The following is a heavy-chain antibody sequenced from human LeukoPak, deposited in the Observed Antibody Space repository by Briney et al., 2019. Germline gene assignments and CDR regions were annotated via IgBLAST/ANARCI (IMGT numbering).Heavy chain of an antibody. CDR1: EFTFSSYW. CDR2: INSDGRTT. J-gene: IGHJ4*02. V-gene: IGHV3-74*01. D-gene: IGHD1-26*01. Sequence: PGGSLRLSCAASEFTFSSYWMHWVRQGPGKGLVWVSRINSDGRTTSYADSVKGRFTISRDNAKNTLYLQMNSLRAEDTAVYYCARETGGVGAHIDYWGQGTLVTVSS. CDR3: ARETGGVGAHIDY.